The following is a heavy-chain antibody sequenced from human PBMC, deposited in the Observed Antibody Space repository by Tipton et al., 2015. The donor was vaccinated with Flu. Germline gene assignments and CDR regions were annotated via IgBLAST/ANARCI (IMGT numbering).Heavy chain of an antibody. CDR2: VHYSGTT. Sequence: TLSLTCTVSGDSLSSYYWSWSRQSPGKGLEWIGQVHYSGTTNYNPSLKSRVTMSLDKSKNQFSLNLNSITTADTAVFYCARGGWEPPGGWFDPWGQVLLVTVSS. CDR3: ARGGWEPPGGWFDP. J-gene: IGHJ5*02. V-gene: IGHV4-59*01. CDR1: GDSLSSYY. D-gene: IGHD1-26*01.